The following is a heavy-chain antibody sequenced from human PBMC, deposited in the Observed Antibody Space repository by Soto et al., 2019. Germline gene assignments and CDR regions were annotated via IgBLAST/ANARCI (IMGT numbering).Heavy chain of an antibody. J-gene: IGHJ4*02. CDR3: AKGDSGWYFDY. CDR2: INAGNGNT. D-gene: IGHD6-19*01. V-gene: IGHV1-3*01. Sequence: ASVKVSFTASGYTFTSYDMHWVRQAPGQRLEWMGWINAGNGNTKYSQKFQGRVTITRDTSASTAYMELNSLRVEDTAVYYCAKGDSGWYFDYWGQGTLVTVSS. CDR1: GYTFTSYD.